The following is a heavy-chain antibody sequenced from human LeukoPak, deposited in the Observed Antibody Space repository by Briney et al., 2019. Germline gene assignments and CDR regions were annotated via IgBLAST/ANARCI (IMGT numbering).Heavy chain of an antibody. CDR1: GGSISGYY. CDR2: INHSGST. CDR3: ARRKGRFIVVVPAAISTPFDY. J-gene: IGHJ4*02. D-gene: IGHD2-2*02. Sequence: SETLSLTCTVSGGSISGYYWSWIRQPPGKGLEWIGEINHSGSTNYNPSLKSRVTISVDTSKNQFSLKLSSVTAADTAVYYCARRKGRFIVVVPAAISTPFDYWGQGTLVTVSS. V-gene: IGHV4-34*01.